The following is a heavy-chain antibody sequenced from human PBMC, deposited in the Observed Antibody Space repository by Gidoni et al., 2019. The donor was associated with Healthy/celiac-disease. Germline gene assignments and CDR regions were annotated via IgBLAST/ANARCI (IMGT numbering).Heavy chain of an antibody. J-gene: IGHJ4*02. V-gene: IGHV2-70*01. Sequence: QVTLRESGPALVQPTQTLTLTCTFSGFSLSTSGMCVSWIRQPPGKDLEWLALIDWDDDKYYSTSLKTRLTISKDTSKNQVVLTMTNMDPVDTATYYCARIRINSSGWYYFDYWGQGTLVTVSS. D-gene: IGHD6-19*01. CDR1: GFSLSTSGMC. CDR2: IDWDDDK. CDR3: ARIRINSSGWYYFDY.